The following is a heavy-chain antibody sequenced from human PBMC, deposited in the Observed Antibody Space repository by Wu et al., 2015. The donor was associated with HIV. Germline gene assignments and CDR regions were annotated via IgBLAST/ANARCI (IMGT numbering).Heavy chain of an antibody. Sequence: QVQXVQSGAEVKKPGSSVKVSCKASGGTFSSYAISWVRQAPGQGLEWMGRIIPIFGTANYAQKFQGRVTITADESTSTAYMELSSLRSEDTAVYYCARDPGYCSGGSCPSERFDYWGQGTLVTVSS. J-gene: IGHJ4*02. CDR2: IIPIFGTA. D-gene: IGHD2-15*01. V-gene: IGHV1-69*13. CDR3: ARDPGYCSGGSCPSERFDY. CDR1: GGTFSSYA.